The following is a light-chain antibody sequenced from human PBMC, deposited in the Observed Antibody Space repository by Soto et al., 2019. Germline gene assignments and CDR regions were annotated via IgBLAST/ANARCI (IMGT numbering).Light chain of an antibody. V-gene: IGKV1-5*01. Sequence: DIQMTQSPSTLSASVGDRVTITCRASQSISSWLAWYQQKPGKAPKLLIYDASSLESEVPSKFSGSGSETEFTLTISSRQPDDFATYYCQQYNSYWTFGQGTKVEIK. CDR2: DAS. CDR1: QSISSW. CDR3: QQYNSYWT. J-gene: IGKJ1*01.